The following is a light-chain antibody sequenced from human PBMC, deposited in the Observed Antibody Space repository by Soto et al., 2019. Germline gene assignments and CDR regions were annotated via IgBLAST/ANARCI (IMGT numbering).Light chain of an antibody. CDR3: QHYNSYSEA. J-gene: IGKJ1*01. Sequence: DIQMTQSPSTLSGSVGDRVTITCRASQTISSWLAGYQQKPGKAPKLLIYKASTLKSGVPSRFSGSGSGTEFTLTISSLQPGDFATYYCQHYNSYSEAFGQGTKVDIK. V-gene: IGKV1-5*03. CDR1: QTISSW. CDR2: KAS.